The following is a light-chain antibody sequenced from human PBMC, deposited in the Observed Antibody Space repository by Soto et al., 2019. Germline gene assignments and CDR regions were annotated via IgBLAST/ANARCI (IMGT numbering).Light chain of an antibody. CDR2: GAS. Sequence: ESVLTQSPGTLSLSPGERATLSCRASQSVTSTYLAWYQQKPGQAPRLLIYGASSRATGIPDRFSGSGSGTDFTLTISRREPEDFAMYYCQQYGSSPRAFGQGTKVEIK. CDR1: QSVTSTY. J-gene: IGKJ1*01. V-gene: IGKV3-20*01. CDR3: QQYGSSPRA.